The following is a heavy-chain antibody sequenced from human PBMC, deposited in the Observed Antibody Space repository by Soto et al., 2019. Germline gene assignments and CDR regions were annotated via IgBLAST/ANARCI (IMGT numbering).Heavy chain of an antibody. CDR2: FDPEDGET. Sequence: ASVKVSCKVSGYTLTELSMHWARQAPGKGLEWMGGFDPEDGETIYAQKFQGRVTMTEDTSTDTAYMELSSLRSEDTAVYYCATGLRFLEWLSIDYWGQGTLVTVSS. CDR1: GYTLTELS. V-gene: IGHV1-24*01. CDR3: ATGLRFLEWLSIDY. J-gene: IGHJ4*02. D-gene: IGHD3-3*01.